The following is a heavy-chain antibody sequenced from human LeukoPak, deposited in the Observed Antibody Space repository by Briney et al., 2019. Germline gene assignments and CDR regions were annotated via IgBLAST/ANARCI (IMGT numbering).Heavy chain of an antibody. CDR2: MYNSGST. CDR3: ARGIESYGDYGY. CDR1: GGSLSGSY. D-gene: IGHD4-17*01. V-gene: IGHV4-59*01. J-gene: IGHJ4*02. Sequence: PSETLSLTCTVSGGSLSGSYWSWLRQPPGKGLEWIAYMYNSGSTNYNPSLKSRVTISIDTSKNQFSLKLSSLTAADTAIYYCARGIESYGDYGYWGQGILVTVSS.